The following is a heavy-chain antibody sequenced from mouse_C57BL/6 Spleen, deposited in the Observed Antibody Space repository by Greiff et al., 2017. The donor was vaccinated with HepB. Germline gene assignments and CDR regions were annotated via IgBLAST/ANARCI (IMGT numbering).Heavy chain of an antibody. Sequence: EVQLVESGGGLVKPGGSLKLSCAASGFTFSDYGMHWVRQAPEKGLEWVAYISSGSSTIYYADTVKGRFTISRDNAKNTLFLQMTSLRSEDTAMYYCASWGGYYPYAMDYWGQGTSVTVSS. D-gene: IGHD2-3*01. CDR3: ASWGGYYPYAMDY. V-gene: IGHV5-17*01. J-gene: IGHJ4*01. CDR2: ISSGSSTI. CDR1: GFTFSDYG.